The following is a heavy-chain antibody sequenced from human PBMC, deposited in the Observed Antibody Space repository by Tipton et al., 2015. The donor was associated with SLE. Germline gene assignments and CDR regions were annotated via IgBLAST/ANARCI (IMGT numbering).Heavy chain of an antibody. Sequence: LSCTVSGGSISSYYWSWIRQPPGKGLEWIGYIYYSGSTNYNPSLKSRVTISVDTSKNQFSLKLSSVTAADTAVYYCGGWWHDAFDIWGQGTMVTVSS. V-gene: IGHV4-59*01. CDR1: GGSISSYY. CDR2: IYYSGST. CDR3: GGWWHDAFDI. D-gene: IGHD2-8*02. J-gene: IGHJ3*02.